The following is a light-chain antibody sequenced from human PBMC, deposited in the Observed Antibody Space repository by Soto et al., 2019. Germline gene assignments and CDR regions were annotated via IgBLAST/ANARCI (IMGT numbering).Light chain of an antibody. CDR3: CSYAGSYSWV. V-gene: IGLV2-11*01. CDR2: DVS. Sequence: QSVLTQPRSVSGSPGQSVTISCTGTSSDVGGYNYVSWYQQHPGKAPKLMIYDVSKRPSGVPDRFSGSKSGNTASLTISGVQAEDEADYYCCSYAGSYSWVFGGGTQLTVL. CDR1: SSDVGGYNY. J-gene: IGLJ3*02.